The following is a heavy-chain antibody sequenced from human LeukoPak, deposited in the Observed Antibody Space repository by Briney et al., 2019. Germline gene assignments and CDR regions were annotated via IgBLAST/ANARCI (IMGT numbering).Heavy chain of an antibody. CDR3: ARAPQVRKDFWSGRAFDI. V-gene: IGHV3-48*01. J-gene: IGHJ3*02. Sequence: PGGSLRLSCAASGFTFSSYSMNWVRQAPGKGLEWVSYISSSSSTIYYADSVKGRFTISRDNAKNSLYLQMNSLRAEDTAVYYCARAPQVRKDFWSGRAFDIWGQGTVVTVSS. CDR2: ISSSSSTI. D-gene: IGHD3-3*01. CDR1: GFTFSSYS.